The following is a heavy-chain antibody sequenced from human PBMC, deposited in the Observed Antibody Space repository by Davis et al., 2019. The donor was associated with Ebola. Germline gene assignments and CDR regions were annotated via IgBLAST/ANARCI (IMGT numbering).Heavy chain of an antibody. CDR2: ISGSGGST. Sequence: GSLRLSCAASGFTFSSYAMSWVRQAPGKGLEWVSAISGSGGSTYYADSVKGRFTISRDNSKNTLYLQMNSLKTEDTAVYYCTSRIAAAGKTPYYYYGMDVWGQGTTVTVSS. CDR3: TSRIAAAGKTPYYYYGMDV. J-gene: IGHJ6*02. V-gene: IGHV3-23*01. D-gene: IGHD6-13*01. CDR1: GFTFSSYA.